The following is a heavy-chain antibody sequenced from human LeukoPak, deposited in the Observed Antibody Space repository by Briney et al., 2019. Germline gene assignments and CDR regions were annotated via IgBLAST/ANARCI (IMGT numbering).Heavy chain of an antibody. CDR3: ARKPVAATPDYFDY. CDR2: INSDGRSI. CDR1: GFIFSSYW. D-gene: IGHD2-15*01. V-gene: IGHV3-74*01. Sequence: PGGSLRLSCAASGFIFSSYWMHWVRQAPGKGLVWVSRINSDGRSIIYEDSVKGRFTISRDNAKNTLYLQMNSLRAEDTAVYYCARKPVAATPDYFDYWGQGTLFTVSS. J-gene: IGHJ4*02.